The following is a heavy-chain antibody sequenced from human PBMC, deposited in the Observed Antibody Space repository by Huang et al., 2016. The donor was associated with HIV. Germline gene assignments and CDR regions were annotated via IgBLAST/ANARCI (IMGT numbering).Heavy chain of an antibody. CDR3: ARGLSGNIDS. J-gene: IGHJ4*02. D-gene: IGHD1-20*01. CDR2: IVPMLGTG. CDR1: GGTFSSHT. Sequence: QVQLVQSGAELQKPGSSVKVSCKASGGTFSSHTIPWGRQAPGQGFEWMGEIVPMLGTGNNAQNFQGRVTITADEATATAYLELSSLKFEDTAIYYCARGLSGNIDSWGQGSLVTVSS. V-gene: IGHV1-69*01.